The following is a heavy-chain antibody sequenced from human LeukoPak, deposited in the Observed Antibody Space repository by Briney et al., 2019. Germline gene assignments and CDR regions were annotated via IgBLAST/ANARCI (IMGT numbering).Heavy chain of an antibody. V-gene: IGHV3-23*01. CDR2: LNNSGDST. D-gene: IGHD6-13*01. CDR1: GFTFSNYA. J-gene: IGHJ6*03. CDR3: AKPIQQLVRGYYYYYMDV. Sequence: GGSLRLSCAASGFTFSNYAMSWVRQAPGKGLEWVSALNNSGDSTYYADSVKGRFTISRDDSKNTLYLQMNSLRAEDTAVYYCAKPIQQLVRGYYYYYMDVWGKGTTVTVSS.